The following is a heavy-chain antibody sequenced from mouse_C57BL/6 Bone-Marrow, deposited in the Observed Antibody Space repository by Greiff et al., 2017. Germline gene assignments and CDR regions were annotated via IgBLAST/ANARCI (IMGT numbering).Heavy chain of an antibody. D-gene: IGHD2-10*01. CDR2: IFPGSGSP. CDR3: ASSYYGNWFAY. V-gene: IGHV1-75*01. Sequence: VQLQQSGPELVKPGASVKISCKASGYTFTDYYINWVKQRPGQGLEWIGWIFPGSGSPYYNEKFKGKATLTVDKSSSTASMLLSSLTSDDSAVYFYASSYYGNWFAYWGQGTLVTVSA. J-gene: IGHJ3*01. CDR1: GYTFTDYY.